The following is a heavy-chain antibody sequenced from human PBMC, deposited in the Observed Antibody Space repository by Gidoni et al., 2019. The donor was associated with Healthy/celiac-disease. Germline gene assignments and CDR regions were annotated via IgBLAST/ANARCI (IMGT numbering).Heavy chain of an antibody. D-gene: IGHD2-15*01. Sequence: EVQLVESGGGLVKPGGSLRLSCAASGFTFSSYSMNWVRQAPGKGLEWVSAISSSSSYIYYADSVKGRFTISRDNAKNSLYLQMNSLRAEDTAVYYCARDLGGKDDYWGQGTLVTVSS. V-gene: IGHV3-21*01. J-gene: IGHJ4*02. CDR1: GFTFSSYS. CDR3: ARDLGGKDDY. CDR2: ISSSSSYI.